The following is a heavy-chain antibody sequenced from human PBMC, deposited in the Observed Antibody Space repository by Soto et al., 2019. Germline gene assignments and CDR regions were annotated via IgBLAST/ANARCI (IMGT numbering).Heavy chain of an antibody. Sequence: GSLRLSCAASGFTFSNAWMSWVRQAPGKGLEWVGRIKSKTDGGTTDYAAPVKGRFTISRDDSKNTLYLQMNSLKTEDTAVYYCNNASKWSSGVFDHWGQGTLVTVSS. D-gene: IGHD1-26*01. CDR2: IKSKTDGGTT. CDR3: NNASKWSSGVFDH. CDR1: GFTFSNAW. J-gene: IGHJ4*02. V-gene: IGHV3-15*01.